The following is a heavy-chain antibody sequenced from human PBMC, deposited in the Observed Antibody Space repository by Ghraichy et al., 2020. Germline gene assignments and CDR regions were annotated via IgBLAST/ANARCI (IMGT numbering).Heavy chain of an antibody. J-gene: IGHJ5*02. CDR2: IYYSGST. D-gene: IGHD6-13*01. V-gene: IGHV4-59*01. CDR3: ARVELAAAGTGWFDP. Sequence: SETQSLTCTVSGGSISSYYWSWIRQPPGKGLEWIGYIYYSGSTNYNPSLKSRVTISVDTSKNQFSLKLSSVTAADTAVYYCARVELAAAGTGWFDPWGQGTLVTVSS. CDR1: GGSISSYY.